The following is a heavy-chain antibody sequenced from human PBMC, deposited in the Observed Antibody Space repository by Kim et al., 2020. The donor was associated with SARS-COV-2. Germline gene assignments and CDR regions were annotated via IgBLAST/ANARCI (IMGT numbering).Heavy chain of an antibody. J-gene: IGHJ3*02. D-gene: IGHD3-9*01. Sequence: SETLSLTCTVSGGSISSYYWSWIRQPPGKGLEWIGYIYYSGSTNYNPSLKSRVTISVDTSKNQFSLKLSSVTAADTAVYYCARGSRRGYFDWLIAFDIWGQGTMVTVSS. CDR3: ARGSRRGYFDWLIAFDI. CDR1: GGSISSYY. CDR2: IYYSGST. V-gene: IGHV4-59*01.